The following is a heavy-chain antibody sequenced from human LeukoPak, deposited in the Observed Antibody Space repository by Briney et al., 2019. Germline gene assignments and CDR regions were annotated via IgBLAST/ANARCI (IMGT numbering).Heavy chain of an antibody. Sequence: PSETLSLTCTVSGGSISSYYWSWIRQPPGKGLEWIGYIYYSGSTNYNPSLKSRVTISVDTSKNQFSLKLSSVTAADTAVYYCARGLSIAAAGTVGYWGQGTLVTVSS. CDR2: IYYSGST. CDR1: GGSISSYY. V-gene: IGHV4-59*12. CDR3: ARGLSIAAAGTVGY. D-gene: IGHD6-13*01. J-gene: IGHJ4*02.